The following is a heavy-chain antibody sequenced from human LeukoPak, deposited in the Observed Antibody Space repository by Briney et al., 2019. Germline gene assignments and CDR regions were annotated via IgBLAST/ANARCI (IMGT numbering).Heavy chain of an antibody. V-gene: IGHV4-61*02. CDR3: ARARLGIAAAGTFDY. J-gene: IGHJ4*02. CDR2: IYTSGST. D-gene: IGHD6-13*01. Sequence: SQTLSLTCTVSGGSINSGSYYWSWIRQPAGKGLEWIGRIYTSGSTNYNPSLKSRVTISVDTSKSQFSLKLSSVTAADTAVYYCARARLGIAAAGTFDYWGQGTLVTVSS. CDR1: GGSINSGSYY.